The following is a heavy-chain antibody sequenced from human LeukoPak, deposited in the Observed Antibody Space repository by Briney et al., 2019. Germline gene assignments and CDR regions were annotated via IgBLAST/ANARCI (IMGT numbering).Heavy chain of an antibody. CDR2: ISYDGSNK. D-gene: IGHD6-19*01. CDR3: AKDRRAVAGTFDFDY. Sequence: GGSLRLSCAASGFTFSSYGMHWVRQAPGKGLEWVAVISYDGSNKYHADSVKGRFTISRDNSKNTLYLQMNSLRAEDTAVYYCAKDRRAVAGTFDFDYWGQGTLVTVSS. CDR1: GFTFSSYG. J-gene: IGHJ4*02. V-gene: IGHV3-30*18.